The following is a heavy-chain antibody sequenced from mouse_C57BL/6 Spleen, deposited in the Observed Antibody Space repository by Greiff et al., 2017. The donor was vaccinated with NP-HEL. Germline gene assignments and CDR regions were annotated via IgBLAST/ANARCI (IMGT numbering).Heavy chain of an antibody. CDR3: ARGDNWDRFAY. V-gene: IGHV1-66*01. J-gene: IGHJ3*01. D-gene: IGHD4-1*02. CDR2: IYPGSGNT. CDR1: GYSFTSYY. Sequence: QVQLQQSGPELVKPGASVKISCKASGYSFTSYYIHWVKQRPGQGLEWIGWIYPGSGNTKYTEKFKGKATLTADTSSSTAYMQLSSLTSEDSAVYYCARGDNWDRFAYWGQGTLVTVSA.